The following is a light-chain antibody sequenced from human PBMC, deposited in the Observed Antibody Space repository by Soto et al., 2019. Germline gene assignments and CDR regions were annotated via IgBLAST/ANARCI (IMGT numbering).Light chain of an antibody. CDR1: QSVSSN. CDR3: QQYGSLSWT. V-gene: IGKV3D-15*01. J-gene: IGKJ1*01. Sequence: EIVMTQSPATLSVSPGERATLXXXASQSVSSNLAWYRQKPGQAPRLLIYDASNRATGIPARFSGSGSGTDFTLTISSLEPEDFAVYYCQQYGSLSWTFGQGTKVDI. CDR2: DAS.